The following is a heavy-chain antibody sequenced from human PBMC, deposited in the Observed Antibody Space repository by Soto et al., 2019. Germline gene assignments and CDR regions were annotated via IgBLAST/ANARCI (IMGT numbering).Heavy chain of an antibody. CDR1: GFTFSSYG. CDR3: AKGYYDFWSGYPDAFDI. CDR2: IPYDGSNK. D-gene: IGHD3-3*01. J-gene: IGHJ3*02. V-gene: IGHV3-30*18. Sequence: GGSLRLSCAASGFTFSSYGMHWVRQAPGKGLEWVAVIPYDGSNKYYADSVKGRFTISRDNSKNTLYLQMNSLRAEDTAVYYCAKGYYDFWSGYPDAFDIWGQGTMVTVSS.